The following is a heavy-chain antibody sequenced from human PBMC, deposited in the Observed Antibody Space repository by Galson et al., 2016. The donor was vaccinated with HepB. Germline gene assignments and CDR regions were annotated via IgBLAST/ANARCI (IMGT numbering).Heavy chain of an antibody. J-gene: IGHJ4*02. V-gene: IGHV3-15*01. CDR3: TTVGIALPNTDH. CDR1: GFTVTNAW. D-gene: IGHD6-13*01. Sequence: SLRLSCAASGFTVTNAWMSWVRQAPGKGLEWVGRIRSKTDGGTTDYGAPVKGRITISRDDSKNTLYLQTNNLKTEDTAVYYCTTVGIALPNTDHWGQGTVVTVSS. CDR2: IRSKTDGGTT.